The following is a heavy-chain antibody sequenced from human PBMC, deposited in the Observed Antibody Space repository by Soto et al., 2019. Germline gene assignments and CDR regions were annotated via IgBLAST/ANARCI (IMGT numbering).Heavy chain of an antibody. V-gene: IGHV1-18*04. D-gene: IGHD3-22*01. CDR1: GYTFTSYG. CDR2: ISAYNGNT. J-gene: IGHJ4*02. CDR3: ARYAGYYDSSGYYYFYYFDY. Sequence: EASVKVSCKASGYTFTSYGISWVRQAPGQGLEWMGWISAYNGNTNYAQKLQGRVTMTTDTSTSTAYMELRSLRSDDTAVYYCARYAGYYDSSGYYYFYYFDYWGQGTLVTVSS.